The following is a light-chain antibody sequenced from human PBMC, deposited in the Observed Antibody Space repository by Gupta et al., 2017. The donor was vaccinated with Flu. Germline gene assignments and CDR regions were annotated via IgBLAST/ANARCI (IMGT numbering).Light chain of an antibody. J-gene: IGLJ3*02. CDR2: NSN. CDR3: VVWDDSLRGWL. CDR1: SSNIGRNT. V-gene: IGLV1-44*01. Sequence: QSVVTQPPSASGTPGQRVTISCSGHSSNIGRNTVNWYQQVPGTAPKLLIYNSNQRPSGVPGRFSGSKSGTSTSLAITGLQSEDEADYYCVVWDDSLRGWLFGGGTKLTVL.